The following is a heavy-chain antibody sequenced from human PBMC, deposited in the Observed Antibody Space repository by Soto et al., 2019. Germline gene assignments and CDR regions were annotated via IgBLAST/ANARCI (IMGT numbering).Heavy chain of an antibody. D-gene: IGHD6-13*01. CDR1: GGSISSSSYY. J-gene: IGHJ5*02. CDR2: IYYSGST. V-gene: IGHV4-39*01. Sequence: SETLSLTCTVSGGSISSSSYYWCWIRQPPGKGLEWIGSIYYSGSTYYNPSLKSRVTISVDTSKNQFSLKLSSVTAADTAVYYCARGWRIAAAGTRFDPWGQGTLVTVSS. CDR3: ARGWRIAAAGTRFDP.